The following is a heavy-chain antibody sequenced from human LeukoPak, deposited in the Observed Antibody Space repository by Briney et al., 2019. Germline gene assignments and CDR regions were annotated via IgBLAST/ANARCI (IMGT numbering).Heavy chain of an antibody. D-gene: IGHD3-10*01. Sequence: SVKVSCKASGGTFSSYAISWVRQAPGQGLEWMGRIIPIFGTANYAQKFQGRVTITTDESTSTAYMELSSLRSEDTAVYYCAVAGGSGSSFDYWGQGTLVTVSS. CDR2: IIPIFGTA. J-gene: IGHJ4*02. CDR1: GGTFSSYA. V-gene: IGHV1-69*05. CDR3: AVAGGSGSSFDY.